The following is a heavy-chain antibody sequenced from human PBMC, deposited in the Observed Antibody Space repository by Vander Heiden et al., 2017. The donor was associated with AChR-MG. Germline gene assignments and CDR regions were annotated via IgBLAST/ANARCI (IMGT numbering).Heavy chain of an antibody. D-gene: IGHD3-3*01. Sequence: EVQLVESGGGLVKPGGSLSLSGEASGFTFSPYSMNWFRQAPGKGLEWVSSISTSFGYIYYAESVKGRFTISRDDAKNSLYLQMSSLTAEDTAVYYWARDQDNLAAIFGVAHDAVDRWGQGTVVTGSS. CDR3: ARDQDNLAAIFGVAHDAVDR. CDR1: GFTFSPYS. J-gene: IGHJ3*02. CDR2: ISTSFGYI. V-gene: IGHV3-21*01.